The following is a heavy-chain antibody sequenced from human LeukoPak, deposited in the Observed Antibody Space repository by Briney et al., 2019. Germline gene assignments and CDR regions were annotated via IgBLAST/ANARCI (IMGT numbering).Heavy chain of an antibody. CDR3: SNGYDSFDY. D-gene: IGHD5-12*01. CDR1: GFTFSSYG. J-gene: IGHJ4*02. CDR2: IRYDGSNK. V-gene: IGHV3-30*02. Sequence: GGSLRLSCAASGFTFSSYGMSWVRQAPGKGLEWVAFIRYDGSNKYYADSVKGRFTISRDNSKNTLYLQMNSLRADDTAVYYCSNGYDSFDYWGQGTLVTVSS.